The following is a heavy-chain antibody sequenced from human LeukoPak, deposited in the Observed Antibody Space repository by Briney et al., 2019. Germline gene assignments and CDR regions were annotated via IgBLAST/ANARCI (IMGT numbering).Heavy chain of an antibody. Sequence: GGSLRLSCVVSGFTFSDYHMNWVRQAPGKGLEWVSYISSSGSTIYYADSVKGRFTISRDNAKNSLYLQMNSLRAEDTAVYYCAREGIAGSYYMDVWGKGTTVTISS. V-gene: IGHV3-48*03. CDR2: ISSSGSTI. CDR1: GFTFSDYH. J-gene: IGHJ6*03. D-gene: IGHD6-13*01. CDR3: AREGIAGSYYMDV.